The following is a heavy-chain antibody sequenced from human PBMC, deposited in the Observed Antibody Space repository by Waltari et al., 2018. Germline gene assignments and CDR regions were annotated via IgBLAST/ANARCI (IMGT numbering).Heavy chain of an antibody. V-gene: IGHV4-34*01. J-gene: IGHJ6*03. CDR1: GGSFRGYY. D-gene: IGHD4-17*01. CDR2: INHSGST. CDR3: ARGRTGYYYYYMDV. Sequence: QVQLQQWGAGLLKPSETLSLTCAVYGGSFRGYYWSWIRPPPGKGLEWIGEINHSGSTNYNPSLKSRVTISVDTSKNQFSLKLSSVTAADTAVYYCARGRTGYYYYYMDVWGKGTTVTVSS.